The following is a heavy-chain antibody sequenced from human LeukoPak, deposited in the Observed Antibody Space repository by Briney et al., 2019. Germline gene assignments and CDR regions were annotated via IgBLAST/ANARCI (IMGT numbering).Heavy chain of an antibody. CDR1: GFTFSNAW. V-gene: IGHV3-15*01. J-gene: IGHJ6*03. Sequence: GGSLRLSCAASGFTFSNAWMSWVRQAPGKGLEWVGRIKSKTDGGTTDYAAPVKGRFTISRDDSKNTLYLQMNSLKTEDTAVYYCTTAVAFSLYYYYYYYMDVWGKGTTVTISS. CDR2: IKSKTDGGTT. CDR3: TTAVAFSLYYYYYYYMDV. D-gene: IGHD2/OR15-2a*01.